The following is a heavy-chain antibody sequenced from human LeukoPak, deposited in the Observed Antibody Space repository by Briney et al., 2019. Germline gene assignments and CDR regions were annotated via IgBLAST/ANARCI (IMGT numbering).Heavy chain of an antibody. D-gene: IGHD3-10*01. V-gene: IGHV4-4*07. CDR2: IHTSGTT. Sequence: SETLSLTCTVSGGSISNYYWSWIRQSAGKGLEWIGRIHTSGTTNYKSSLQSRVTMSVDTSKNQFSLKLSSVTAADTAVYYCARDSSASGSGFDYWGQGTLVTVSS. CDR1: GGSISNYY. J-gene: IGHJ4*02. CDR3: ARDSSASGSGFDY.